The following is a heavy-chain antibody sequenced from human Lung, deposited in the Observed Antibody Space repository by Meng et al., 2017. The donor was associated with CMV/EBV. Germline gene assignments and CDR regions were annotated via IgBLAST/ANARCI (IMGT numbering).Heavy chain of an antibody. CDR1: GFTFSSYY. J-gene: IGHJ5*02. V-gene: IGHV1-46*01. D-gene: IGHD4-23*01. Sequence: ASGFTFSSYYLPWVRQAAGQWLNWWGIINPSGDHTWYSQKFQGRVNMTRDTSTSTVYMKLSSLRFEDTAVYYCARDNSYINSWWFDPWGQGTLVTVSS. CDR2: INPSGDHT. CDR3: ARDNSYINSWWFDP.